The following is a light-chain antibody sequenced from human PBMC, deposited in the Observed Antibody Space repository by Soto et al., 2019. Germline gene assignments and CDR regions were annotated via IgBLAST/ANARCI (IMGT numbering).Light chain of an antibody. Sequence: DIGMTRSPATLSVAPGERVTFSCRASQGVSRKLAWYQHKPGQAPRLLISGASTGATGIPARFSGSGSGTEFTLTISSLQSEDCAIYYCQQYHTWPITFGGGTKV. J-gene: IGKJ4*01. CDR1: QGVSRK. CDR3: QQYHTWPIT. V-gene: IGKV3-15*01. CDR2: GAS.